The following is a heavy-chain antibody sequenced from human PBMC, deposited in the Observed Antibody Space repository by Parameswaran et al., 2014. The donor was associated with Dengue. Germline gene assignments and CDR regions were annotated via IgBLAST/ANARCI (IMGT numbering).Heavy chain of an antibody. CDR3: ARPEFEAARNRLYYDTSLTFGY. Sequence: WVRQAPGQGLEWMGLINPNSGGTIYAQKFQGRFSMTRDTSISTAYMELTRLTSDDTAVYYCARPEFEAARNRLYYDTSLTFGYWGQGALVTVSS. V-gene: IGHV1-2*02. CDR2: INPNSGGT. D-gene: IGHD3-22*01. J-gene: IGHJ4*02.